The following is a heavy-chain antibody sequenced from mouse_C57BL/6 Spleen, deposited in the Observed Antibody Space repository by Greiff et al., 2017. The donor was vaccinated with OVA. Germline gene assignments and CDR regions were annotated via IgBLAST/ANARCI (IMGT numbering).Heavy chain of an antibody. CDR1: GYTFTSYW. V-gene: IGHV1-52*01. J-gene: IGHJ3*01. D-gene: IGHD2-5*01. CDR2: IDPSDSET. Sequence: QVQLQQPGAELVRPGSSVKLSCKASGYTFTSYWMHWVKQRPIQGLEWIGNIDPSDSETHYNQKFKDKATLTVDKSSSTAYMQLSSLTSEDSAVYYCARDYSNPWFAYWGQGTLVTVPA. CDR3: ARDYSNPWFAY.